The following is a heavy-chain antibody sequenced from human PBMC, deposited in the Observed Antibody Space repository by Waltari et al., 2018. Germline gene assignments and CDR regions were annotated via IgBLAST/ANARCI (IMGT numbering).Heavy chain of an antibody. J-gene: IGHJ4*02. V-gene: IGHV3-66*02. CDR2: IYSAGST. CDR1: GFTVSSNH. Sequence: EVQLVESGGGLVHPGGSLRLSCAASGFTVSSNHMSWVRQAPGKGLEWGSLIYSAGSTYYADSVRGRFSISRDNSKNTLHLQMNSLRAEDTAMYYCARARDEDTAMVYFDHWGQGTLISVSS. D-gene: IGHD5-18*01. CDR3: ARARDEDTAMVYFDH.